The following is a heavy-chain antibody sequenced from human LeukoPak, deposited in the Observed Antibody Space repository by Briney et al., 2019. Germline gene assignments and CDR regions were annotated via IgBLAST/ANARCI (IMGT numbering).Heavy chain of an antibody. CDR1: GGTFSSYA. D-gene: IGHD1-26*01. V-gene: IGHV3-23*01. CDR3: AKXXXXGSYRL. CDR2: ISGSGGST. J-gene: IGHJ4*01. Sequence: ASVKVSCKASGGTFSSYAMSWVRQAPGKGLEWVSAISGSGGSTXYADSVKGRFTISRDNSKNTLYLQMNSLRAADTAVYYCAKXXXXGSYRLGGQGTLVTVSS.